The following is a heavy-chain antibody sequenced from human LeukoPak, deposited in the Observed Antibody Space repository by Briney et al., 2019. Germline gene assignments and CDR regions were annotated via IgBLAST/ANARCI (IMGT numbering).Heavy chain of an antibody. D-gene: IGHD3-10*01. V-gene: IGHV1-46*01. CDR1: GYTFTSYY. CDR2: INPSGGST. Sequence: ASVKVSCKASGYTFTSYYMHWVRQAPGQGLEWMGIINPSGGSTSYAQKFQGRVTMTRGTSTSTVYVELSSLRSEDTAVYYCARDSSAYGMDVWGQGTTVTVSS. CDR3: ARDSSAYGMDV. J-gene: IGHJ6*02.